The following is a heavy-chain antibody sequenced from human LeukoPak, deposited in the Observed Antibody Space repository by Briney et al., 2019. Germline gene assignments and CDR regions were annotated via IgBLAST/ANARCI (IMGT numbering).Heavy chain of an antibody. J-gene: IGHJ4*02. CDR1: GFKFSDFW. CDR2: IKEDGSEE. V-gene: IGHV3-7*01. CDR3: VRDSRPGGAMGLYHNFDF. D-gene: IGHD3-16*01. Sequence: GGSLRLSCAASGFKFSDFWMTWVRQTPGKGLEWVANIKEDGSEEYHVDSVKGRFTISRDNTKSSLFLQMNSLRGDDTAVYYCVRDSRPGGAMGLYHNFDFWGQGTLVTVSS.